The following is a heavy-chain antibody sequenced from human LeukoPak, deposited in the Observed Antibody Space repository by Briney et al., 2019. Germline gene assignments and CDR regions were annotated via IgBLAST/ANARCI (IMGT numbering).Heavy chain of an antibody. V-gene: IGHV3-23*01. CDR2: ISGSGGST. CDR3: AKFLLIPKDYFDY. Sequence: GGSLRLSCAASGFSFSSYAMSWVRQAPGKGLEWVSAISGSGGSTYYADSVKGRYTISRDNSKNTLYLQMNSLRAEDTAVYYCAKFLLIPKDYFDYWGQGTLVTVSS. J-gene: IGHJ4*02. CDR1: GFSFSSYA. D-gene: IGHD3-22*01.